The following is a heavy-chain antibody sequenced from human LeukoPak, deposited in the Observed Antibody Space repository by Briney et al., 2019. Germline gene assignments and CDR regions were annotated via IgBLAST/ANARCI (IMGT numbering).Heavy chain of an antibody. Sequence: SETLSLTCTVSGGPISSYYWSWIRQPPGKGLEWIGYIYYSGSTNYNPSLKSRVTISVDTSKNQFSLKLSSVTAADTAVYYCARGGEYSGYDFDYWGQGTLVTVSS. CDR1: GGPISSYY. D-gene: IGHD5-12*01. J-gene: IGHJ4*02. CDR2: IYYSGST. CDR3: ARGGEYSGYDFDY. V-gene: IGHV4-59*01.